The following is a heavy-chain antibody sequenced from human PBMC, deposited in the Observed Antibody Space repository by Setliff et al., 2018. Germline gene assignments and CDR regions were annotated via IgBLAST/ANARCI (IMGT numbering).Heavy chain of an antibody. CDR1: GFTFSTYT. Sequence: PGGSLRLSCAASGFTFSTYTMNWVRQAPGKGLEWVSSISSSGGADKTYYADSVRGRFTISRDTSKNILYLQMNSLRPEDTAVYYCARDDDTTSRYSRFEHWGQGTPVTVSS. D-gene: IGHD5-12*01. CDR2: ISSSGGADKT. CDR3: ARDDDTTSRYSRFEH. J-gene: IGHJ5*02. V-gene: IGHV3-21*04.